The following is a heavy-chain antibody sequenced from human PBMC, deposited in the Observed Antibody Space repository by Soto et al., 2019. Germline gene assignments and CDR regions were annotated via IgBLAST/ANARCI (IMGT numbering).Heavy chain of an antibody. CDR2: VYATGTT. V-gene: IGHV4-4*07. Sequence: ETLSLTCNVSGCSIIKFYWAWIRKTAGNGLEWMGRVYATGTTDYNPSLRSRVAMSVDISKKTFSLRLRSVTGADSGVYYCVRDGSKSLRDWFDPWGQGILVTVSS. CDR3: VRDGSKSLRDWFDP. CDR1: GCSIIKFY. J-gene: IGHJ5*02.